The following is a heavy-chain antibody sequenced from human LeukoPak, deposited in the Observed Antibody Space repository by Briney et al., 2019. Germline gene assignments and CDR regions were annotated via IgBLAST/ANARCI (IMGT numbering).Heavy chain of an antibody. CDR3: ARPIVHYDSSGQDAFDI. CDR1: GGSISSYY. J-gene: IGHJ3*02. CDR2: IYYSGST. D-gene: IGHD3-22*01. V-gene: IGHV4-59*08. Sequence: SETLSLTCTVSGGSISSYYWSWIRQPPGKGLEWIGYIYYSGSTYYNPSLKSRVTISVDTSKNQFSLKLSSVTAADTAVYYCARPIVHYDSSGQDAFDIWGQGTMVTVSS.